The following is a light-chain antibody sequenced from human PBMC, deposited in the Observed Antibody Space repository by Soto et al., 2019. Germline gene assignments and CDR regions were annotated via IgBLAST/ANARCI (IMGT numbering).Light chain of an antibody. CDR3: QQYNSYSQT. Sequence: DLQMTQSPSTLSASVGDRVTITCRASQTISSWLAWYQQKPGKAPKLLIYKASTLKSGVPSRFSVSGSGTELTLTISSLQPDDGETYDGQQYNSYSQTFGQGTKVDIK. CDR2: KAS. J-gene: IGKJ1*01. V-gene: IGKV1-5*03. CDR1: QTISSW.